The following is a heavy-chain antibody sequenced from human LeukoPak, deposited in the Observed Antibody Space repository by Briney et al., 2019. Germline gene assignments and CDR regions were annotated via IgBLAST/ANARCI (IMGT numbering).Heavy chain of an antibody. V-gene: IGHV1-8*03. CDR1: GYTFTSYD. D-gene: IGHD3-22*01. CDR3: AREDYYDSGSNDY. J-gene: IGHJ4*02. CDR2: MNPNSGNT. Sequence: ASVKVSCKASGYTFTSYDINWVRQATGQGLEWMGWMNPNSGNTAYAQNIQGGVTITRNTSISTAYMELSSLRSEDTAVYYCAREDYYDSGSNDYWGQGTLVTVSS.